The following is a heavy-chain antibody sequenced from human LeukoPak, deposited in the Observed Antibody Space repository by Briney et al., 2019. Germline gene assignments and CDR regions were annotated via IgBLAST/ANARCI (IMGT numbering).Heavy chain of an antibody. CDR2: IDDGGNT. CDR1: GGSFSDYF. J-gene: IGHJ3*02. D-gene: IGHD2-21*02. CDR3: ARFSRITWGDWGDAFDI. V-gene: IGHV4-34*01. Sequence: SETLSLTSSVYGGSFSDYFWSWIRQSPGKGLEWIGEIDDGGNTNYNPSLISRVIVSMEKSKKQFSLVMRSVTAADTAVYYCARFSRITWGDWGDAFDIWGQGTTVIVSS.